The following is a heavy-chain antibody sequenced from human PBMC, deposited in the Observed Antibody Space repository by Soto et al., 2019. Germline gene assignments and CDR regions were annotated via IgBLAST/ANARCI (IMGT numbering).Heavy chain of an antibody. J-gene: IGHJ3*01. CDR2: IYHSGNT. Sequence: SETLSLTCAVSGGSISNGCYSWTWIRQPPGKGLEWIGYIYHSGNTYYTPSLKSRGTISGDRSKNQFTLNLSSVASKDTAVYYCAPNVPADDALDVWEQGTMVTV. V-gene: IGHV4-30-2*01. CDR1: GGSISNGCYS. D-gene: IGHD2-8*01. CDR3: APNVPADDALDV.